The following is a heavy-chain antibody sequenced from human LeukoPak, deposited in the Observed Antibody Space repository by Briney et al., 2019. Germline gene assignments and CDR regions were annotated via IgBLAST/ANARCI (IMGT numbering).Heavy chain of an antibody. Sequence: ASVKVSCKASGYTFTGYYMHWVRQAPGQGLEWMGWINPNSGGTNYAQKFQGRVTMTRDTSISTAYMELSSLRSEDTAVYYCARDRGGSSSSPVDYYYGMDVWGQGTTVTVSS. V-gene: IGHV1-2*02. D-gene: IGHD6-13*01. CDR2: INPNSGGT. J-gene: IGHJ6*02. CDR1: GYTFTGYY. CDR3: ARDRGGSSSSPVDYYYGMDV.